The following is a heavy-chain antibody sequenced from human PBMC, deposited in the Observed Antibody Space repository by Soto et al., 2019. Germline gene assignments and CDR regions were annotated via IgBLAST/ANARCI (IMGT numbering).Heavy chain of an antibody. J-gene: IGHJ4*02. CDR3: AKEPTKSCSGGSCYSGYFDY. D-gene: IGHD2-15*01. Sequence: GGSLRLSCAASGFTFSSYALTWVRQAPGKGLEWVSAVSGSGGSTYYADSVKGRFTISRDNSKNTLYLQMNSLRAEDTAVYYCAKEPTKSCSGGSCYSGYFDYWGQGTLVTVSS. V-gene: IGHV3-23*01. CDR1: GFTFSSYA. CDR2: VSGSGGST.